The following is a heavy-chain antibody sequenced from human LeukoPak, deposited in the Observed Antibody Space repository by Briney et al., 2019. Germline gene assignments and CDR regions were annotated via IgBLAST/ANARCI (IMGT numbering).Heavy chain of an antibody. CDR2: INPSGGSA. V-gene: IGHV1-46*01. CDR1: GYTFTSYY. J-gene: IGHJ3*02. D-gene: IGHD5-18*01. Sequence: GASVKVSCMASGYTFTSYYLHWVRQAPGQGLEWMGIINPSGGSARYAQRFQGRVTMTRDTSTSTVYMELSSLRSEDTAVYYCARDQEVHGYIYGAFDIWGQGTMVTVSS. CDR3: ARDQEVHGYIYGAFDI.